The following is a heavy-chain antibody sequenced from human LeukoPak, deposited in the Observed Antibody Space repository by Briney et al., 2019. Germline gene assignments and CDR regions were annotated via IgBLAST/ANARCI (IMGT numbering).Heavy chain of an antibody. Sequence: SETLSLTCAVYGGSFSGYYWSWIRQPPGKGLEWIGEINHSGSTNYNPSLKSRVTISVVTSKNQFSLKLSSVTAADTAVDYCSLGYYFDHWGQGALVTVSS. J-gene: IGHJ4*02. D-gene: IGHD3-16*01. CDR2: INHSGST. V-gene: IGHV4-34*01. CDR1: GGSFSGYY. CDR3: SLGYYFDH.